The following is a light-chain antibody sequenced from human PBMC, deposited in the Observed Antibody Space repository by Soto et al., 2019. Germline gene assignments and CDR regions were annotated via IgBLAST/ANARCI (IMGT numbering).Light chain of an antibody. CDR1: MRDVGAYNL. V-gene: IGLV2-14*01. Sequence: QSALTQPASVSGSAGQSITISCSGTMRDVGAYNLVSWYQQHPGTAPKLIIYEVRNRPSGISSRFSGSRSGNTASLTISGLQSEEEGDHYCSAYTARSTLVFGGGTKVTVL. J-gene: IGLJ3*02. CDR3: SAYTARSTLV. CDR2: EVR.